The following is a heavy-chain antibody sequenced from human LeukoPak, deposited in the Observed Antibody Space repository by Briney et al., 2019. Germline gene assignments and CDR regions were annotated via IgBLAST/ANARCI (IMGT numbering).Heavy chain of an antibody. V-gene: IGHV3-23*01. CDR1: GFTISSYA. CDR2: MSVIGGST. CDR3: AKDQTYGSMDV. Sequence: GGSLRLSCAASGFTISSYAMTWVRQAPGKGLEWVSAMSVIGGSTYYADSVKGRSTISRDNSKNTLYLQMNSLRAEDTAVYYCAKDQTYGSMDVWGKGITVTVSS. J-gene: IGHJ6*03. D-gene: IGHD4-17*01.